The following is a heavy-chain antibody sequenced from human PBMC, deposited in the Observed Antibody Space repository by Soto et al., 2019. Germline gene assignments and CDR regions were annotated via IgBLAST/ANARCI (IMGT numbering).Heavy chain of an antibody. V-gene: IGHV1-8*01. CDR3: ARAGEWLDYGMFEPAFDY. CDR2: MNPNSGNT. D-gene: IGHD3-3*01. CDR1: GYTFTSYD. Sequence: QVQLVQSGAEVKKPGASVKVSCKASGYTFTSYDINWVRQATGQGLEWMGWMNPNSGNTGYAQKFQGRVTMTGNTSISTAYMELSSLRSEDTAVYYCARAGEWLDYGMFEPAFDYWGQGTLVTVSS. J-gene: IGHJ4*02.